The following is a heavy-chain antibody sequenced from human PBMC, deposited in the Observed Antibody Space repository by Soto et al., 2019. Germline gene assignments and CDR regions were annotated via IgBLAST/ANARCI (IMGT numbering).Heavy chain of an antibody. Sequence: EASVKVSCKASGYTFTSYGISWVRQAPGQGLEWMGWISAYNGNTNYAQKLQGRVTMTTDTSTSTAYMELRSLRSDDTAVYYCARDLPQRGWELLNTQRYNWFDPWGQGTLVTVSS. CDR3: ARDLPQRGWELLNTQRYNWFDP. J-gene: IGHJ5*02. D-gene: IGHD1-26*01. CDR2: ISAYNGNT. V-gene: IGHV1-18*01. CDR1: GYTFTSYG.